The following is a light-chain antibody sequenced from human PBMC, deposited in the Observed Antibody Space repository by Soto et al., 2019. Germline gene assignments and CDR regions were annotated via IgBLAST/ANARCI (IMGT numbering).Light chain of an antibody. CDR2: GAS. J-gene: IGKJ1*01. V-gene: IGKV3-20*01. Sequence: EIVLTQSPGTLSLSPGERATLTCRASQSVSSNYLAWYQQKPGQAPRLLIYGASSRATGIPDRFSGSGSGTDFTLTISRLEPEHFAVYFCQQYGDSRSFGQGTKVEIK. CDR3: QQYGDSRS. CDR1: QSVSSNY.